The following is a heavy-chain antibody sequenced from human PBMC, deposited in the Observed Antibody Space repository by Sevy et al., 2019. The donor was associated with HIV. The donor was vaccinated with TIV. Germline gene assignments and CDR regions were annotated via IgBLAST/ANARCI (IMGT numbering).Heavy chain of an antibody. Sequence: GGSLRLSYAASGFTFSSAWMIWVRQAPGKGLEWVGRIQSKTDGGTTDYAASVKGRFTISRDDSVNTLYLQMNSLTTDDTAVYYCTTDTSTGYFDWLLDFDYWGQGTLVTVSS. D-gene: IGHD3-9*01. V-gene: IGHV3-15*01. CDR2: IQSKTDGGTT. CDR1: GFTFSSAW. J-gene: IGHJ4*02. CDR3: TTDTSTGYFDWLLDFDY.